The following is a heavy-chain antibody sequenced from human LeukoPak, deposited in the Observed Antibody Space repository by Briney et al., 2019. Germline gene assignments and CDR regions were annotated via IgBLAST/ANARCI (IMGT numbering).Heavy chain of an antibody. CDR1: GYTFTGYY. CDR2: INPNSGGT. Sequence: ASVKVSCKASGYTFTGYYMHWVRQAPGQGLEWMGWINPNSGGTNYAQKFQGRVTMTRDTSISTAYMELSRLRSDDTAVYYCARDYGDYSGGYYFDYWGQGTLVTVSS. V-gene: IGHV1-2*02. J-gene: IGHJ4*02. CDR3: ARDYGDYSGGYYFDY. D-gene: IGHD4-17*01.